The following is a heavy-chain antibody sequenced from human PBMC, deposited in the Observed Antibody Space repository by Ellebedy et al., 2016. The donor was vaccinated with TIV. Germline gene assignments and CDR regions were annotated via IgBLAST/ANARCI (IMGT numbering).Heavy chain of an antibody. CDR1: GFTFSNYW. D-gene: IGHD7-27*01. J-gene: IGHJ4*02. CDR3: ATLGGERDY. V-gene: IGHV3-74*01. Sequence: PGGSLRLSCAASGFTFSNYWIHWVRQGPGKGLGWLSGINHDGSETFYADSVKGRFTIFRANAQNTLYLQMDSLRVDDTAVYYCATLGGERDYWGQGTLVTVSS. CDR2: INHDGSET.